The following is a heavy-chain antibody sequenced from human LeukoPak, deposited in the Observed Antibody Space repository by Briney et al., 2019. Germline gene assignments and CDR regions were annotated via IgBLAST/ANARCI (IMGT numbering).Heavy chain of an antibody. J-gene: IGHJ4*02. Sequence: SETLSLTCTVSGNPISSGYYWGWIRPPPGKGLEWIGEINHTGSTNYNPSLKSRVTISVDTSKNQFSLRLSSVTAADTSVYYCARARARLWGFDHWGQGTLVTVSS. D-gene: IGHD5-18*01. V-gene: IGHV4-38-2*02. CDR1: GNPISSGYY. CDR3: ARARARLWGFDH. CDR2: INHTGST.